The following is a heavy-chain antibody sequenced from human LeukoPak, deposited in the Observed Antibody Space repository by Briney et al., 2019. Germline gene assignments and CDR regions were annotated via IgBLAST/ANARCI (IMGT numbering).Heavy chain of an antibody. CDR2: ISRSGSSI. V-gene: IGHV3-48*03. Sequence: GGSLRLSCAASGFTFSSYEMNWVRQAPGKGLEWVSYISRSGSSIYYADSVKGRFTISRDNAKSSLYLQMNSLRAEDTAVYYCAKDEKPDGLWSIDYRGQGTLVTVSS. CDR1: GFTFSSYE. D-gene: IGHD3-3*01. J-gene: IGHJ4*02. CDR3: AKDEKPDGLWSIDY.